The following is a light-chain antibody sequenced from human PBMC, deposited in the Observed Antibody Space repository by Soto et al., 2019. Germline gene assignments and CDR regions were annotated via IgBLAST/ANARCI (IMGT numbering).Light chain of an antibody. J-gene: IGKJ1*01. CDR2: DAS. CDR3: QQRSSWPLT. Sequence: EIVLTQSPATLSLSPGDRATLACRASQSVSTYLAWYQQKPGQAPRVVIYDASNRATGIPPRFSGSGSGTDFTLTISGLEPEDFAVYYCQQRSSWPLTFGQGTKVEIK. V-gene: IGKV3-11*01. CDR1: QSVSTY.